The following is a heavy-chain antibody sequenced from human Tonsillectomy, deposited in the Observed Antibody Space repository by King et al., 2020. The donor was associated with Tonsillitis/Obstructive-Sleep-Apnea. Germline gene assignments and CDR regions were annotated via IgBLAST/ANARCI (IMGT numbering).Heavy chain of an antibody. J-gene: IGHJ4*02. V-gene: IGHV3-11*05. Sequence: VQLVQSGGGLVKPGGSLRLSCAASGFIFSDYYMSWIRQAPGKGLEWVSSIISSSSYTNYAASVKGRFTISRDNAKNSLYLQMNSLRAEDTAVYYCARVSRNVVVPAAINFDYWGQGTLVTVSS. CDR1: GFIFSDYY. D-gene: IGHD2-2*01. CDR3: ARVSRNVVVPAAINFDY. CDR2: IISSSSYT.